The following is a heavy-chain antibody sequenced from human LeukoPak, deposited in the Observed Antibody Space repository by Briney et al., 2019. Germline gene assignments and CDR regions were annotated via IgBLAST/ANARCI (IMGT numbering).Heavy chain of an antibody. CDR1: GGSFSGYY. CDR2: INHSGST. J-gene: IGHJ6*04. V-gene: IGHV4-34*01. CDR3: AGRVPGAADQLDV. D-gene: IGHD3-10*01. Sequence: SETLSLTCAVYGGSFSGYYWSWIRQPPGKGLEWIGEINHSGSTNYNPSLKSRVTISVDTSKNQFSLKLSSVTAADTAVYYCAGRVPGAADQLDVWGKGTTVTVSS.